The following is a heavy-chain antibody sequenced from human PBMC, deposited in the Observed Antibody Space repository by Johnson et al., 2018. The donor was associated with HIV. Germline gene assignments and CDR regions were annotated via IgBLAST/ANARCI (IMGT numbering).Heavy chain of an antibody. CDR2: ISWDGGST. CDR3: AKDIGDGGNSEGVAFDI. V-gene: IGHV3-43*01. Sequence: VQLVESGGAVVRPGGSLRLSCAASGFNFDDYTMHWVRQAPGKGLEWVSLISWDGGSTYYADSVKGRFTISRDNSKNSLYLQMNSLRTEDTALYYCAKDIGDGGNSEGVAFDIWGQGTMVTVSS. J-gene: IGHJ3*02. D-gene: IGHD4-23*01. CDR1: GFNFDDYT.